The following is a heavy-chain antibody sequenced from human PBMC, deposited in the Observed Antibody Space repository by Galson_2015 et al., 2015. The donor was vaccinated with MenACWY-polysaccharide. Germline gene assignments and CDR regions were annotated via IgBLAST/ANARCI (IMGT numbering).Heavy chain of an antibody. CDR1: GFTFSTCA. CDR2: ISGSGGST. Sequence: SLRLSCAASGFTFSTCAMSWVRQAPGRGLEWVSGISGSGGSTYYADAVKGRFTISRDSSKNTLYLQMDSLRAEDTAVYYCAKAYIAVILDAAYDCWGQGTMVTVSS. CDR3: AKAYIAVILDAAYDC. V-gene: IGHV3-23*01. J-gene: IGHJ3*01. D-gene: IGHD3-22*01.